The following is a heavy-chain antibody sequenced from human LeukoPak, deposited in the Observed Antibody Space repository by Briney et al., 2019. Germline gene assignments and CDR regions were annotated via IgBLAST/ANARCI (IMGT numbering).Heavy chain of an antibody. V-gene: IGHV3-23*01. J-gene: IGHJ6*02. Sequence: PGGSLRLSCAASGFTFSSYAMSWARQAPWKGPQWVSAISGSGGITYYADSVKGRFAISRDNSKDTLYLQMNSLRAEDTALYYCAKGGYCSGGTCYPMDVWGQGTTVTVSS. CDR2: ISGSGGIT. CDR3: AKGGYCSGGTCYPMDV. CDR1: GFTFSSYA. D-gene: IGHD2-15*01.